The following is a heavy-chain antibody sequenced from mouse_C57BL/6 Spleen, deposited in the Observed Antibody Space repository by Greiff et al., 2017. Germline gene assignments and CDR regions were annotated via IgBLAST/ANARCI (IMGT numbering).Heavy chain of an antibody. CDR2: INPSNGGT. V-gene: IGHV1-53*01. J-gene: IGHJ3*01. D-gene: IGHD2-10*01. Sequence: QVQLQQPGTELVKPGASVKLSCKASGYTFTSYWMHWVKQRPGQGLEWIGNINPSNGGTNYNEKFKSKATLTVDKSSTTAYMQLSSLTFEDSAFYYCARRAPYCPGFAYWGQGTLVTVSA. CDR3: ARRAPYCPGFAY. CDR1: GYTFTSYW.